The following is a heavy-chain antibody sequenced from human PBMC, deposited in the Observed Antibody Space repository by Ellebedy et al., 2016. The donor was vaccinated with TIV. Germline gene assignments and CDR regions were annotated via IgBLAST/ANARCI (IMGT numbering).Heavy chain of an antibody. CDR2: TGDGASST. J-gene: IGHJ4*02. D-gene: IGHD3-16*01. CDR1: GFIFSSYG. Sequence: GGSLRLCXAASGFIFSSYGMSWVRQAPGKGLEWVSSTGDGASSTYYADSVKGRFTISRDNSKNTLYLQMNNLRAEDTAVYYCAKDLIWDGRPASDYWGQGTLVTVSS. V-gene: IGHV3-23*01. CDR3: AKDLIWDGRPASDY.